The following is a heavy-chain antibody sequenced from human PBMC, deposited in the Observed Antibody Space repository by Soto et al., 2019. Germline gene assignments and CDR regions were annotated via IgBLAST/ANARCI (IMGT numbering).Heavy chain of an antibody. CDR2: ISSTTNYI. Sequence: WGSLRPSCAASGFTFTRYSMNFFGHSPGKGLEWVSSISSTTNYIYYGDSMKGRFTISRDNAKNSLYLEMNRLRAEDTAVYYCARESEDLTSNFDYWGQGTLVTVSS. V-gene: IGHV3-21*06. CDR3: ARESEDLTSNFDY. CDR1: GFTFTRYS. J-gene: IGHJ4*02.